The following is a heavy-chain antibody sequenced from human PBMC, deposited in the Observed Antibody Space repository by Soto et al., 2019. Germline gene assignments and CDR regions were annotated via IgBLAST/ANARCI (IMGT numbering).Heavy chain of an antibody. CDR2: ITDNGGDA. D-gene: IGHD2-21*01. V-gene: IGHV3-23*01. CDR3: ARGSTESYPVIRIFDF. Sequence: GGSLRLCCVASGLTFGSRGMSWVRQATGEGLQWVATITDNGGDAKYADSVRARFVISRDNSKKTLYLQMTSLTAEDSAMYFCARGSTESYPVIRIFDFWGRGTLVTVSS. CDR1: GLTFGSRG. J-gene: IGHJ4*02.